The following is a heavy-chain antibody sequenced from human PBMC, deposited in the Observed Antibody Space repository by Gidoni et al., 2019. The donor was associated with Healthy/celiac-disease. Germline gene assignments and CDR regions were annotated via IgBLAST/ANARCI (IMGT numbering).Heavy chain of an antibody. CDR2: ISWNSGSI. V-gene: IGHV3-9*01. CDR3: AKSKYSSGWYVDY. CDR1: GFTFDDYA. Sequence: EVQLVESGGGLVQPGRSLSLSCAASGFTFDDYAMHWVRQAPGKGLEWVSGISWNSGSIGYADSVKGRFTISRDNAKNSLYLQMNSLRAEDTALYYCAKSKYSSGWYVDYWGQGTLVTVSS. J-gene: IGHJ4*02. D-gene: IGHD6-19*01.